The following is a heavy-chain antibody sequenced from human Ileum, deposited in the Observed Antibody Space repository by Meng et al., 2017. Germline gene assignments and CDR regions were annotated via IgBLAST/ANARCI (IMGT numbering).Heavy chain of an antibody. CDR3: AKQIATNVMQAFDI. Sequence: GESLMISCAAPGFMFSTYAMSWVRQAPGKGLEWVSAIRNSGDDTYCADSVKARFTISRDNSKNTLYLQMNSLRAEDTTVYYCAKQIATNVMQAFDIWGQGTMVTVSS. CDR1: GFMFSTYA. D-gene: IGHD2-8*01. CDR2: IRNSGDDT. J-gene: IGHJ3*02. V-gene: IGHV3-23*01.